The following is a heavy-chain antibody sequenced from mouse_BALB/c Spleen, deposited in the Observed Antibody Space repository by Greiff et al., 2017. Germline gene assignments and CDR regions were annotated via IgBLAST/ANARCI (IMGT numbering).Heavy chain of an antibody. CDR2: IWAGGST. Sequence: VKVVESGPGLVAPSQSLSITCTVSGFSLTSYGVHWVRQPPGKGLEWLGVIWAGGSTNYNSALMSRLSISKDNSKSQVFLKMNSLQTDDTAMYYCARDLGTAYWGQGTLVTVSA. D-gene: IGHD3-3*01. CDR1: GFSLTSYG. J-gene: IGHJ3*01. V-gene: IGHV2-9*02. CDR3: ARDLGTAY.